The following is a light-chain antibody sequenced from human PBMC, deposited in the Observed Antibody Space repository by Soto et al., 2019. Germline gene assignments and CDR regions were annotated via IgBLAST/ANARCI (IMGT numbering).Light chain of an antibody. CDR2: AAS. J-gene: IGKJ1*01. Sequence: DIHMTQSPSSLSASVEDRVIITRRASQSISNHLNWYQQKPGKAPKLLIFAASSLQSGVPSRFSGSRSGPDFTLTIGSLQPEDFATYYCQQSCSSPPTFGQGTKVDIK. V-gene: IGKV1-39*01. CDR1: QSISNH. CDR3: QQSCSSPPT.